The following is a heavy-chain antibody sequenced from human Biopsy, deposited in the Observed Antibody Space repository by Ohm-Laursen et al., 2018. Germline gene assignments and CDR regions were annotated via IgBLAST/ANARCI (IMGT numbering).Heavy chain of an antibody. D-gene: IGHD2-21*02. J-gene: IGHJ3*01. CDR1: GYSFTGYY. CDR3: ARAFGGAYYSYAFDL. CDR2: ITADNT. V-gene: IGHV1-18*04. Sequence: ASVKVSCKASGYSFTGYYIHWVRQAPGQGLEWVGWITADNTNSAQKFQGRLTMTTDISTSTAYMDLKGLRSDDTAIYYCARAFGGAYYSYAFDLWGQGTLVTVSS.